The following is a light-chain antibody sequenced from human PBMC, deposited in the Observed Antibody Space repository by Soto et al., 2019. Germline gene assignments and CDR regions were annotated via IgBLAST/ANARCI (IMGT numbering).Light chain of an antibody. V-gene: IGKV1-5*01. J-gene: IGKJ2*02. CDR2: DAS. Sequence: DIQFTQSPYTLSASVGDRVTITCRDSQSVTDWLAWYQQKPGKAPKLLIYDASSLQSGVPSSFSGSGSGKEFSLAISSLQPDDFASYYCQQYYRSCTFGQGTKVEIK. CDR1: QSVTDW. CDR3: QQYYRSCT.